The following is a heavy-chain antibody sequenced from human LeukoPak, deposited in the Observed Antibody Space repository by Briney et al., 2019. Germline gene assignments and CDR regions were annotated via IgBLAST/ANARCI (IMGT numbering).Heavy chain of an antibody. CDR1: GGSISSSSYY. V-gene: IGHV4-39*07. CDR2: IYYSGST. D-gene: IGHD6-6*01. J-gene: IGHJ5*02. CDR3: ARDRWGSSIAPNWFDP. Sequence: PSETLSLTCTVSGGSISSSSYYWGWIRQPPGKGLEWIGSIYYSGSTYYNPSLKSRVTISVDTSKNQFSLKLSSVTAADTAAYYCARDRWGSSIAPNWFDPWGQGTLVTVSS.